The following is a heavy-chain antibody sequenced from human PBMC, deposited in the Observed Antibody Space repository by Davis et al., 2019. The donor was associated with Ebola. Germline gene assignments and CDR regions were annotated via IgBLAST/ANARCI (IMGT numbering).Heavy chain of an antibody. V-gene: IGHV3-48*02. CDR2: ISSSSSTL. J-gene: IGHJ4*02. Sequence: GESLKISCAASGFTFSRYSMNWVRQAPGKGLEWVSYISSSSSTLYYADSVKGRFTISRDNAKNSLYLQMNSLRDEDTAVYYCARDLTIAARPVLDYWGQGTLVTVSS. CDR3: ARDLTIAARPVLDY. D-gene: IGHD6-6*01. CDR1: GFTFSRYS.